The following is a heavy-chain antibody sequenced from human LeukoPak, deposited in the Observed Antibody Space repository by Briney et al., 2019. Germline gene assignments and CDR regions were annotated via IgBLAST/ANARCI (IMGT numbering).Heavy chain of an antibody. J-gene: IGHJ4*02. Sequence: GGSLRLSCAASGFTFDDYAMHWVRQAPGKGLEWVSLISGDGGSTYYADFVKGRFTISRDNSKNSLYLQVSSLRTEDTALYYCARDTLSGRYWATRTNFDYWGQGTLVTVSS. V-gene: IGHV3-43*02. CDR2: ISGDGGST. CDR3: ARDTLSGRYWATRTNFDY. D-gene: IGHD1-26*01. CDR1: GFTFDDYA.